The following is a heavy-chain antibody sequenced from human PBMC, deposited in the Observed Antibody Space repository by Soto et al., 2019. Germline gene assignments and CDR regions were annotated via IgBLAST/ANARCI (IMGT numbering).Heavy chain of an antibody. CDR3: VKDYSHGRFPDY. D-gene: IGHD1-26*01. V-gene: IGHV3-64D*06. CDR2: STYTGDTP. J-gene: IGHJ4*02. Sequence: EVQLVDSGGGLVRPGGSLRLSCSASGFAFRDSTMHWVRQAPGRGLEQLGTSTYTGDTPYYADSVKGRFTISRDNSQSTLYIQMSSLRPEDTGVYFCVKDYSHGRFPDYWGQGTLVTVSS. CDR1: GFAFRDST.